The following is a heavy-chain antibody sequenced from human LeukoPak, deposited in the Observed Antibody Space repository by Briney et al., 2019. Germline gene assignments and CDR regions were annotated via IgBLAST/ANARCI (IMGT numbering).Heavy chain of an antibody. Sequence: SETLSLTCTVSGGSISSGSYYWSWIRQPAGKGLEWIGRIYTSGSTNYNPSLKSRVTISVDTSKNQYSLKLSSVTAADTAVYYCARGPLYCSSTSCSYGVDYWGQGTLVTVSS. CDR2: IYTSGST. J-gene: IGHJ4*02. V-gene: IGHV4-61*02. CDR3: ARGPLYCSSTSCSYGVDY. CDR1: GGSISSGSYY. D-gene: IGHD2-2*01.